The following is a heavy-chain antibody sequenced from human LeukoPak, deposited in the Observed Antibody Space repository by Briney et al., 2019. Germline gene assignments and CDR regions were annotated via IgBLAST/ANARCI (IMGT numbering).Heavy chain of an antibody. CDR3: ARDPGDIDAFDI. CDR1: GFTFDNYA. D-gene: IGHD4-17*01. Sequence: GGSLRLSCAASGFTFDNYAMHWVRQAPGKGLEWVSGISWNFDTIGYADSVKGRFTISRDNAKNSLYLQMNSLRPEDTAVYYCARDPGDIDAFDIWGQGTMVTVSS. V-gene: IGHV3-9*01. CDR2: ISWNFDTI. J-gene: IGHJ3*02.